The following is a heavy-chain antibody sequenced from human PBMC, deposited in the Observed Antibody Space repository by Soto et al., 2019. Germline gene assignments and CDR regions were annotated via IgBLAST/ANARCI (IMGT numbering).Heavy chain of an antibody. D-gene: IGHD3-22*01. CDR2: LSNSGRKN. CDR1: GFTFSNFD. CDR3: ARVATVYDDNLAGFYFPY. Sequence: PGGSLRLSCAASGFTFSNFDMHWVRQAPGKGLEWVAFLSNSGRKNYYADSVEGRFTISRDNSKNTLYLQMHSLRTEDTAVYFCARVATVYDDNLAGFYFPYWGQGTLVTVSS. J-gene: IGHJ4*02. V-gene: IGHV3-30*04.